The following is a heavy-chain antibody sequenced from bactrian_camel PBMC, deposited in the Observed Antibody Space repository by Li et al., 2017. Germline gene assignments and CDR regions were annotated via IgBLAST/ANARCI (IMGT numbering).Heavy chain of an antibody. CDR1: RSLRC. CDR2: IDLDGRA. J-gene: IGHJ4*01. CDR3: VKPNPDARGGSDH. D-gene: IGHD7*01. Sequence: HVQLVESGGGSVQAGGSLRLSCAASRSLRCMGWFRQAPGREREGVATIDLDGRASYADSAKGRFTISRDNAKNTVYLLMNSLKPEDTAVYYCVKPNPDARGGSDHWGQG. V-gene: IGHV3S53*01.